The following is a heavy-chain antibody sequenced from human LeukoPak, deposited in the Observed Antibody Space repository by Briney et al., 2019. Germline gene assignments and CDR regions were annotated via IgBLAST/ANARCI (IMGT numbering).Heavy chain of an antibody. CDR2: ISGSGGST. J-gene: IGHJ1*01. CDR1: GFTFSSYA. V-gene: IGHV3-23*01. CDR3: AKLEGGYCSGGSCYHGYFQH. D-gene: IGHD2-15*01. Sequence: PGGSLRLSCAASGFTFSSYAMSWVRQAPGKGLEWVSAISGSGGSTYYADSVKGRFTISRDNSKNTLYLQMNSLRAEDTAVYYCAKLEGGYCSGGSCYHGYFQHWGQGTLVTVSS.